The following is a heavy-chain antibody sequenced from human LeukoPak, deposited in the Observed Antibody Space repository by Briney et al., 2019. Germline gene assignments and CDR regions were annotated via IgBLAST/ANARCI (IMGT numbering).Heavy chain of an antibody. CDR2: ISGSGHDI. J-gene: IGHJ6*03. Sequence: GGSLRLSCAASGFTFSDSYMTWVRQAPGKGVEWVAYISGSGHDINYSESAKGRFTISRDNAKNSLYLQMNSLRAEDTAVYYCASIMSTNMDVWGKGTTVTVSS. CDR3: ASIMSTNMDV. V-gene: IGHV3-11*04. CDR1: GFTFSDSY. D-gene: IGHD3-16*01.